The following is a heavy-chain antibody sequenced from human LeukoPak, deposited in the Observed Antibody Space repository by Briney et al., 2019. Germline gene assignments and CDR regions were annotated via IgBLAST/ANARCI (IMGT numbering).Heavy chain of an antibody. V-gene: IGHV3-21*01. CDR3: ARGGLMTTVTTY. J-gene: IGHJ4*02. D-gene: IGHD4-17*01. CDR2: ISSSSSYI. CDR1: GFTFSSYS. Sequence: GRSLRLSCAASGFTFSSYSMNWVRQAPGKGLEWISSISSSSSYIYYADSVKGRFTISRDNAKNSLYLQMNSLRAEDTAVYYCARGGLMTTVTTYWGQGTLVTVSS.